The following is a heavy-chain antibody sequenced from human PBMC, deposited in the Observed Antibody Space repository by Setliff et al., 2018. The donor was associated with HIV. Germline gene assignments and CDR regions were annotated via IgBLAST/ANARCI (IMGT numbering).Heavy chain of an antibody. CDR3: ARGRRVVPAAESNWFDP. Sequence: SVKVSCQASGGTFSSFAISWVRQAPGQGLEWMGEIIPVFGTLNYAQKFQGRVTITADELTGTAYMDLTNLRPEDKAVYYCARGRRVVPAAESNWFDPWGQGTLVTVSS. CDR2: IIPVFGTL. D-gene: IGHD2-2*01. V-gene: IGHV1-69*13. CDR1: GGTFSSFA. J-gene: IGHJ5*02.